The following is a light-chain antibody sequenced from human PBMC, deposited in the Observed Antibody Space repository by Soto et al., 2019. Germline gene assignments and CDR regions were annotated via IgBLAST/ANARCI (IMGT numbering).Light chain of an antibody. CDR2: GAS. J-gene: IGKJ2*01. V-gene: IGKV3-20*01. Sequence: EIVLTQSPGTLSLSPGERATLSCRASQSVSSSYLAWYQQKPGQAPRLLIYGASSRATGIPDRFSGSGSGTEFPITISRLKPEDVAVYYCQQYGSSPLYTFGQGTKLEIK. CDR3: QQYGSSPLYT. CDR1: QSVSSSY.